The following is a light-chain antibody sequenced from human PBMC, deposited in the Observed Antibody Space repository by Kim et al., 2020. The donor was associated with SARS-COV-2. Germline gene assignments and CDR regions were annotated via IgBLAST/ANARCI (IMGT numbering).Light chain of an antibody. CDR3: SAWDRSLRAWV. V-gene: IGLV10-54*01. Sequence: QAGLTQPPSVSKGLSQTATLTCTGDSNNVGYEGVVWLQQHQGHTPKLLFYRSHNRPSGISERFSASRSGDTASLTITGLQPEDESDYYCSAWDRSLRAWVFCGGTKLTVL. CDR2: RSH. CDR1: SNNVGYEG. J-gene: IGLJ3*02.